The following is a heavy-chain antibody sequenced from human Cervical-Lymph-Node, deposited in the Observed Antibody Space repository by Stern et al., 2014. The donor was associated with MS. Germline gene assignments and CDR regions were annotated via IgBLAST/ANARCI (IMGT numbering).Heavy chain of an antibody. CDR3: ARDLGVGPTAY. J-gene: IGHJ4*02. CDR1: GGTFSNSG. Sequence: QVQLVQSGAEVRKPGSSVKVSCKASGGTFSNSGISWVRQAPGQGLEWMGGIIPLFGTTNYAQNFQGRVTISADQSTGTAFLELRSLTSDDTAVYYCARDLGVGPTAYWGQGTLVTVSS. D-gene: IGHD1-26*01. V-gene: IGHV1-69*01. CDR2: IIPLFGTT.